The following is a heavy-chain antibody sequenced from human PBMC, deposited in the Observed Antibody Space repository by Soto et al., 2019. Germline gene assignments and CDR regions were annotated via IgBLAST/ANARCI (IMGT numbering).Heavy chain of an antibody. D-gene: IGHD5-18*01. J-gene: IGHJ4*02. Sequence: GESLKISCAASGFTFSSYAMHWVRQAPGKGLEWVAVISYDGSNKYYADSVKGRFTISRDNSKNTLYLQMNSLRAEDTAVYYCARAMDTAMGLFDYWGQGTLVTVSS. CDR3: ARAMDTAMGLFDY. CDR1: GFTFSSYA. CDR2: ISYDGSNK. V-gene: IGHV3-30-3*01.